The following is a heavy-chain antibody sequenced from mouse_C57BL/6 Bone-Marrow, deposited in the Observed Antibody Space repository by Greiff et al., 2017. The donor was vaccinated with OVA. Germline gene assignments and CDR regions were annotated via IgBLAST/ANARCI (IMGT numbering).Heavy chain of an antibody. Sequence: VQLQQSGAELVRPGASVTLSCKASGYTFTDYEMHWVKQTPVHGLEWIGAIDPETGGTAYNQKFKGKAILTADKSSSTAYMELRSLTSEDSAVYYCTRRASLGWGDYWGQGTSVTVSS. V-gene: IGHV1-15*01. CDR1: GYTFTDYE. CDR2: IDPETGGT. CDR3: TRRASLGWGDY. J-gene: IGHJ4*01. D-gene: IGHD6-1*01.